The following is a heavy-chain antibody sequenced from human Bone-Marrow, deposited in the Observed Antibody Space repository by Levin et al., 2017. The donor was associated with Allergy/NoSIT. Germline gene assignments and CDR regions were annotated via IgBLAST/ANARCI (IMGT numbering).Heavy chain of an antibody. CDR1: GYTFSRHW. CDR2: IYGGDSDT. J-gene: IGHJ6*02. Sequence: ASVKVSCRTSGYTFSRHWIAWVRQMPGKGLEWMGVIYGGDSDTRYSPSFQGQVTISADKSLSIAYLQWSSLKGSDTAIYYCAKESEYFYGLDVWGQGTTVSV. CDR3: AKESEYFYGLDV. V-gene: IGHV5-51*01.